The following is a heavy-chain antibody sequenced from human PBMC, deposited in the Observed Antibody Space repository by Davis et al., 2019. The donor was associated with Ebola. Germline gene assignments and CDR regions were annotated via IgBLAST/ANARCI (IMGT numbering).Heavy chain of an antibody. D-gene: IGHD3-3*01. J-gene: IGHJ4*02. CDR1: GFTFSNYG. V-gene: IGHV3-23*01. Sequence: GESLKISCVASGFTFSNYGMSWVRQAPGKGLEWVTGLIGSGSDTYYADSVKGRFTISRDNSKNALYLQMNSLKTEDTAVYYCKSGYKKGGAPEDDYWGQGTLVTVSS. CDR3: KSGYKKGGAPEDDY. CDR2: LIGSGSDT.